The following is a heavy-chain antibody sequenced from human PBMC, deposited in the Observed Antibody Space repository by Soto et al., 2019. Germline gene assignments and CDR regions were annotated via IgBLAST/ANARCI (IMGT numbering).Heavy chain of an antibody. V-gene: IGHV4-34*01. CDR1: GGSFSGYY. D-gene: IGHD3-10*01. CDR3: ARTPLYYGSGSYSGVNYYYYYMDV. CDR2: INHSGST. J-gene: IGHJ6*03. Sequence: QVQLQQWGAGLLKPSETLSLTCAVYGGSFSGYYWSWIRQPPGKGLEWIGEINHSGSTNYNPSPKGRVTISVDTSKNQFSLKLSSVTAADTAVYYCARTPLYYGSGSYSGVNYYYYYMDVWGKGTTVTVSS.